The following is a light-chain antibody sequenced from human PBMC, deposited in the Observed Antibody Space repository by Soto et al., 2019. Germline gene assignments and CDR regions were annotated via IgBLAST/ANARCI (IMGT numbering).Light chain of an antibody. CDR3: QQYDKWPYT. CDR1: QIIGTN. Sequence: EIVLTQSPATLSVSPGERATLSCRTSQIIGTNLAWYQQKPGQAPRLLIYGAFIRAPGFPVRFRGTGSGSEFTLTISSLQSGDGALYYCQQYDKWPYTFGQGTNLEIK. J-gene: IGKJ2*01. CDR2: GAF. V-gene: IGKV3-15*01.